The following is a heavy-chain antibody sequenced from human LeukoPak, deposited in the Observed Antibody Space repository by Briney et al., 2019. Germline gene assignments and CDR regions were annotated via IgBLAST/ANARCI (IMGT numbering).Heavy chain of an antibody. J-gene: IGHJ2*01. V-gene: IGHV4-31*03. CDR1: GGSISSGGYY. D-gene: IGHD4-23*01. CDR2: IYYSGST. Sequence: SETLSLTCTVSGGSISSGGYYWSWIRQHPGKGLEWIGYIYYSGSTYYNPSLKSRVTISVDTSKNQFSLKLSSVTVADTAVYYCARSHHGGNSNWYFDLWGRGTLVTVSS. CDR3: ARSHHGGNSNWYFDL.